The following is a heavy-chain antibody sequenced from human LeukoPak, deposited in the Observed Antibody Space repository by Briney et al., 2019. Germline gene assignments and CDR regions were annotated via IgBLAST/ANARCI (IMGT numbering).Heavy chain of an antibody. CDR2: IYHSGST. V-gene: IGHV4-38-2*01. CDR3: ATKAVAGSGAFDI. J-gene: IGHJ3*02. CDR1: GYSICSGYY. Sequence: SETLSLTCAVSGYSICSGYYWGWIRQPPGKGLEWIGSIYHSGSTYYNPSLKSRVTISVDTSKNQFSLKLSSVTAADTAVYYCATKAVAGSGAFDIWGQGTMVTVSS. D-gene: IGHD6-19*01.